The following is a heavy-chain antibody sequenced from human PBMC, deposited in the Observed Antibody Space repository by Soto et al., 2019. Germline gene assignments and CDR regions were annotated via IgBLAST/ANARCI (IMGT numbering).Heavy chain of an antibody. CDR2: ISSDGRPT. CDR1: GFTFSSYA. CDR3: MKARDIDY. J-gene: IGHJ4*02. V-gene: IGHV3-64D*08. Sequence: GGSLRLSCSVSGFTFSSYAMHWVRQASGKGLEYVSSISSDGRPTYYADSVKGRFTISRDYSTNTLYHKICSLKAEDTAVYYFMKARDIDYGGQEALVAVS.